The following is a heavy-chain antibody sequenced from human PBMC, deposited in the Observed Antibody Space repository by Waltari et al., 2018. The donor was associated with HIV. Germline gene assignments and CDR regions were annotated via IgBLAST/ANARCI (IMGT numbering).Heavy chain of an antibody. CDR2: ISYDGSNK. V-gene: IGHV3-30-3*01. CDR3: AGGLPAYYDSSGYSDEFDY. Sequence: QVQLVESGGGVVQPGRSLRLSCAASGFTFSSYAMHWVRQAPGKGLEWVAVISYDGSNKYYADSVKGRFTISRDNSKNTLYLQMNSLRAEDTAVYYCAGGLPAYYDSSGYSDEFDYWGQGTLVTVSS. J-gene: IGHJ4*02. D-gene: IGHD3-22*01. CDR1: GFTFSSYA.